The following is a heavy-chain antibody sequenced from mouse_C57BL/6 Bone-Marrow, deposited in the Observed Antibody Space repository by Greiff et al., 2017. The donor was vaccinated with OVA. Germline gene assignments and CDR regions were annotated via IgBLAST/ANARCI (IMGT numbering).Heavy chain of an antibody. J-gene: IGHJ3*01. D-gene: IGHD2-10*01. Sequence: VQLQQPGAELVRPGTSVKLSCKASGYTFTSYWMHWVKQRPGQGLEWIGVIDPSDSYTNYNQKFKGKATLTVDTSSSTAYMQLSSLTSEDSAVYYCASLLWFAYWGQGTLVTVSA. CDR3: ASLLWFAY. CDR1: GYTFTSYW. V-gene: IGHV1-59*01. CDR2: IDPSDSYT.